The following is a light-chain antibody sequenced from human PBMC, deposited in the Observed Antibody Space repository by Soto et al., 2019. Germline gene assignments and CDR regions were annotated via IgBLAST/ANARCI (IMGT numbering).Light chain of an antibody. CDR1: QSVFSS. J-gene: IGKJ4*02. Sequence: EIVMTQSPATLSVSPGERVTLSCRASQSVFSSLAWYQQKPGQAPRLLIYGAATRAIGIPARFSGSGAGTEFPLTFSSLQSEDSAVYYCLLYHSLPAFGRGTKAEIK. CDR3: LLYHSLPA. CDR2: GAA. V-gene: IGKV3-15*01.